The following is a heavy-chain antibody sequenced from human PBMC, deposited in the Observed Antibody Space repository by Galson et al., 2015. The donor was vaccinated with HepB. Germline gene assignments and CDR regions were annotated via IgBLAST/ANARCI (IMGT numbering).Heavy chain of an antibody. V-gene: IGHV3-53*04. CDR2: IYSGGST. J-gene: IGHJ3*02. Sequence: SLRLSCAASGFTVSSNYMSWVRQAPGKGLEWVSVIYSGGSTYYADSVKGRFTISRHNSKNTLYLQMNSLRAEDTAVYYCAREGPYSSGWTRGIWGQGTMVTVSS. CDR1: GFTVSSNY. D-gene: IGHD6-19*01. CDR3: AREGPYSSGWTRGI.